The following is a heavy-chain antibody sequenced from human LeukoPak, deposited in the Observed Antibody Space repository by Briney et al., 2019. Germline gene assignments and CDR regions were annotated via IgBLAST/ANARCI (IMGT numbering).Heavy chain of an antibody. CDR1: GYTFIDYY. Sequence: ASVKVSCKASGYTFIDYYIHWVRQAPGQGLEWMGRINPNSGNTGYAQKFQGRVTMTRNTSISTAYMELSSLRSEDTAVYYCARGPFYYYYMDVWGKGTTVTVSS. V-gene: IGHV1-8*02. J-gene: IGHJ6*03. CDR3: ARGPFYYYYMDV. CDR2: INPNSGNT.